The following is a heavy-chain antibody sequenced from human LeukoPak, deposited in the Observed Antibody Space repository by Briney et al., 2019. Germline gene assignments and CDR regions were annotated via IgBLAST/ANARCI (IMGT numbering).Heavy chain of an antibody. CDR2: INPNSGGT. D-gene: IGHD3-3*01. V-gene: IGHV1-2*02. CDR3: ARAPMAPVRSGYYTFDY. Sequence: ASVKVSCKASGGTFSTYTISWVRQAPGQGLEWMGWINPNSGGTNYAQKFQGRVTMTRDTSISTAYMELSRLRSDDTAVYYCARAPMAPVRSGYYTFDYWGQGTLVTVSS. J-gene: IGHJ4*02. CDR1: GGTFSTYT.